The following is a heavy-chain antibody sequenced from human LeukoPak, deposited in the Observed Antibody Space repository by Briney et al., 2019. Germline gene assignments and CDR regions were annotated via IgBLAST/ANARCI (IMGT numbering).Heavy chain of an antibody. CDR3: GRDGAVAGTPGYYYYAVDV. J-gene: IGHJ6*02. V-gene: IGHV4-4*07. CDR1: GGSISSDY. Sequence: SETLSLTCNVSGGSISSDYWTWIRQPAGKGLEWIGRVYISGSADYNPSLKSRVTMSVDTSRNQFSLKLTSVTAADTAVYYCGRDGAVAGTPGYYYYAVDVWGQGTTVTVYS. D-gene: IGHD6-19*01. CDR2: VYISGSA.